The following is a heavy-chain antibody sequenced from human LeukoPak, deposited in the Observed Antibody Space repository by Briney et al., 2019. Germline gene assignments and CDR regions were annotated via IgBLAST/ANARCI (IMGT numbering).Heavy chain of an antibody. CDR1: GFTFSSYG. Sequence: GGSLRLSCAASGFTFSSYGMHWVRQAPGKGLKWVAVISYDGSNKYYADSVKGRFTISRDNSKNTLYLQMNSLRAEDTAVYYCAKDFYYYGSGSDAFDIWGQGTMVTVSS. J-gene: IGHJ3*02. CDR2: ISYDGSNK. V-gene: IGHV3-30*18. D-gene: IGHD3-10*01. CDR3: AKDFYYYGSGSDAFDI.